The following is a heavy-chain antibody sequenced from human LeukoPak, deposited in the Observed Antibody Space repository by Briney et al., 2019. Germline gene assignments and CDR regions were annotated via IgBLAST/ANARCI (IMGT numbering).Heavy chain of an antibody. CDR3: ARDRVRGVIIDYNWFDP. J-gene: IGHJ5*02. V-gene: IGHV1-2*02. CDR2: INPNSGGT. Sequence: GASVKVSCKASGYTFTGYYMHWVRQAPGQGLEWMGWINPNSGGTNYAQKFQGRVTMTRDTSISTAYMELSRLRSDGTAVYYCARDRVRGVIIDYNWFDPWGQGTLVTVSS. CDR1: GYTFTGYY. D-gene: IGHD3-10*01.